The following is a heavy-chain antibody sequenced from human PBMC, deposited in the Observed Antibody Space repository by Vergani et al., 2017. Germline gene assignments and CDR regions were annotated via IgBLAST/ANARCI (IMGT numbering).Heavy chain of an antibody. V-gene: IGHV4-34*01. CDR1: GRSFSDYY. Sequence: QVQLQQWGAGLLKPSETLSLTCAVYGRSFSDYYWNWIRQPPGKGLEWIGEINHSGSTNYNPSLKSRVTISVDTSKNQFSLKLSSVTAADTAVYYCARGHPHCSSTSCQLYYYYMDVWGKGTTVIVSS. CDR2: INHSGST. D-gene: IGHD2-2*01. CDR3: ARGHPHCSSTSCQLYYYYMDV. J-gene: IGHJ6*03.